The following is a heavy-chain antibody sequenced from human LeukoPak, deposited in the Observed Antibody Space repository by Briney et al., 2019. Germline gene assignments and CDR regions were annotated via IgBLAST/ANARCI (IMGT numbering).Heavy chain of an antibody. Sequence: PSETLSLTCAVYGGSFSGYYWSWIRQPPGKGLEWIGEINHSGSTNYNPSLKSRVTISVDTSKNQFSLKLSSVTAADTAVYYCARASKRTPLTRDCFDYWGQGTLVTVSS. J-gene: IGHJ4*02. CDR3: ARASKRTPLTRDCFDY. D-gene: IGHD7-27*01. CDR2: INHSGST. V-gene: IGHV4-34*01. CDR1: GGSFSGYY.